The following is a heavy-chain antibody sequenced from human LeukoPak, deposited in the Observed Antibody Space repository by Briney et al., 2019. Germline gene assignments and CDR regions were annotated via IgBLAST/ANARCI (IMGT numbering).Heavy chain of an antibody. CDR3: ARDRLGDGYIREFDS. CDR1: GFTFSSYD. J-gene: IGHJ4*02. D-gene: IGHD5-24*01. Sequence: GRSLRLSCAASGFTFSSYDMHWVRQAPGKGLEWVALILYDGSNKNYGDSVNGRSTISRDNSKNTVYLQMNGLRAEDTAIYYCARDRLGDGYIREFDSWGQGTLVIVSS. CDR2: ILYDGSNK. V-gene: IGHV3-30*03.